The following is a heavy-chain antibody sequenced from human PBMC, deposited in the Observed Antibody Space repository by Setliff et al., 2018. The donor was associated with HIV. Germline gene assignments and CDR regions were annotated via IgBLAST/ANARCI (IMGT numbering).Heavy chain of an antibody. CDR2: ISPNNGDT. J-gene: IGHJ6*03. CDR1: GYNFKEHH. V-gene: IGHV1-18*04. Sequence: ASVKVSCKTSGYNFKEHHVHWVRQAPGQGLEWMGWISPNNGDTTIPQKFVGRLTMTADPYTTTASMELESLTFDDTAVYYCARTGIDNYDYMDVWGKGTTVPVSS. D-gene: IGHD3-22*01. CDR3: ARTGIDNYDYMDV.